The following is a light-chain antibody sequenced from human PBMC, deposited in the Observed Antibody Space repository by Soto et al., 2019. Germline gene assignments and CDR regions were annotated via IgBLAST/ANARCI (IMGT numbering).Light chain of an antibody. CDR3: QHYNSYPIT. CDR2: KAS. V-gene: IGKV1-5*03. CDR1: QSISPW. Sequence: DIQMTQSPSTLSASVGDRVTVTCQASQSISPWLAWYQQKPGKAPKLLIYKASSLESGVPSRFSGSGPVTEFTLTISSLQPEDFATYYCQHYNSYPITFGQGTRLEIK. J-gene: IGKJ5*01.